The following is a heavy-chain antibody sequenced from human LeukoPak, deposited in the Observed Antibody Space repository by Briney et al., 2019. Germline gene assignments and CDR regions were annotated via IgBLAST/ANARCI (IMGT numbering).Heavy chain of an antibody. CDR1: GFTFSSYW. Sequence: PGGSLRLSCAASGFTFSSYWMSWVRQAPGKGLEWVSSISSSSSYIYYADSVKGRFTISRDNAKNSLYLQMNSLRAEDMAVYYCARDAPRITMVRGVIIWGQGTLVTVSS. CDR3: ARDAPRITMVRGVII. V-gene: IGHV3-21*01. J-gene: IGHJ4*02. D-gene: IGHD3-10*01. CDR2: ISSSSSYI.